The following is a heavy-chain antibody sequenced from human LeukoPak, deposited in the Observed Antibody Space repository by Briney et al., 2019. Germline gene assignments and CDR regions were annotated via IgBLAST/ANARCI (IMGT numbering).Heavy chain of an antibody. Sequence: GGSLRLSCAASGFTFSSNWMTWLRQAPGKGLEWVASIKEDGSEKYYVDSVKGRFTISRDNAKSSLYLQMNSLRAEDTAVYYCARAVYGRYFDYWGQGTLVTVSS. D-gene: IGHD4-17*01. CDR2: IKEDGSEK. CDR3: ARAVYGRYFDY. V-gene: IGHV3-7*04. CDR1: GFTFSSNW. J-gene: IGHJ4*02.